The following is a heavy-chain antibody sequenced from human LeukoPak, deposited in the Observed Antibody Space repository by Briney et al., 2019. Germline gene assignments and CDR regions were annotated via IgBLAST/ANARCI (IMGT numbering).Heavy chain of an antibody. CDR2: IHHSGST. V-gene: IGHV4-38-2*02. J-gene: IGHJ4*02. CDR1: GYSISNGYY. D-gene: IGHD1-26*01. Sequence: SSETLSLTCTVSGYSISNGYYWGWIRQPPGKGLEWIGTIHHSGSTYYNPSLESRVTISLDTSKNQFSLKLSSVTAADTAVYYCARGPPVGATSHFDYWGQGTLVTVSS. CDR3: ARGPPVGATSHFDY.